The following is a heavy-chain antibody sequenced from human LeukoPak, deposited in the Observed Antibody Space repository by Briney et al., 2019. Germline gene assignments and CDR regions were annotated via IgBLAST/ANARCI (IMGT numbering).Heavy chain of an antibody. Sequence: TGRSLRLSCAASGFTFSNYGMNWVRQAPGKRLEWVSYISSSSDSIYYADSVKGRFTISRDNAENSLYLQMNSLRDEDTAVYYCARAMRSGYDYWGQGTLVTVSS. V-gene: IGHV3-48*02. CDR3: ARAMRSGYDY. D-gene: IGHD5-12*01. J-gene: IGHJ4*02. CDR1: GFTFSNYG. CDR2: ISSSSDSI.